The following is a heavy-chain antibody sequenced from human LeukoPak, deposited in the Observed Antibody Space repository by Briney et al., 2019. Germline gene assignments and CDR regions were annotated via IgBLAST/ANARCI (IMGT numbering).Heavy chain of an antibody. J-gene: IGHJ4*02. Sequence: GASVKVSCKASGYTFTSYDINWVRQATGQGLEWMGWMNPNSGNTGYAQKFQGRVTMTRNTSISTAYMELSSLRSEDTAVYYCARAGLDPTSGYYYVVIDYWGQGTLVTVSS. CDR3: ARAGLDPTSGYYYVVIDY. V-gene: IGHV1-8*01. CDR2: MNPNSGNT. D-gene: IGHD3-22*01. CDR1: GYTFTSYD.